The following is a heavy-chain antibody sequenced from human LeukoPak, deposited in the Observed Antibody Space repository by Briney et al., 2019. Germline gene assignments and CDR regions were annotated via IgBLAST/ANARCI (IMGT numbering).Heavy chain of an antibody. CDR1: GFTFSKYA. J-gene: IGHJ6*02. D-gene: IGHD6-6*01. CDR3: AKDPGLAARPPYYYYYGMDV. CDR2: ISDSGDST. V-gene: IGHV3-23*01. Sequence: GGLRLSCAASGFTFSKYAMSWVRQAPGKGLEWVSAISDSGDSTYYADSVKGRFTISRDNSKNTLYLQMNSLRAEDTAVYYCAKDPGLAARPPYYYYYGMDVWGQGTTVTVSS.